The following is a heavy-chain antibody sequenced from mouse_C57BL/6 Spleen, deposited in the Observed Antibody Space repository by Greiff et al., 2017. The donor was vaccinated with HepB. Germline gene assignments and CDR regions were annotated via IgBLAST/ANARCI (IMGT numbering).Heavy chain of an antibody. CDR1: GFSLTSYA. CDR3: ARNSPRGYYYGSSHVPFDY. V-gene: IGHV2-9-1*01. J-gene: IGHJ2*01. D-gene: IGHD1-1*01. CDR2: IWTGGGT. Sequence: QVQLKESGPGLVAPSQSLSITCTVSGFSLTSYAISWVRQPPGKGLEWLGVIWTGGGTNYNSALKSRLSISKDNSKSQVFLKMNSLQPDDTARYYCARNSPRGYYYGSSHVPFDYWGQGTTLTVSS.